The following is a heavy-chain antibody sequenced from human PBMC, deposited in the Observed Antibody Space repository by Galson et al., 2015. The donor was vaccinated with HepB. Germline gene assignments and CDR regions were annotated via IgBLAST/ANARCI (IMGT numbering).Heavy chain of an antibody. CDR2: ISGSGGST. V-gene: IGHV3-23*01. D-gene: IGHD3-3*01. CDR1: GFTFSSYA. CDR3: AKDKGNYDFWSGYYGWWSWFDP. J-gene: IGHJ5*02. Sequence: SLRLSCAASGFTFSSYAMSWVRQAPGKGLEWVSAISGSGGSTYYADSVKGRFTISRDNSKNTLYLQMNSLRAEDTAVYYCAKDKGNYDFWSGYYGWWSWFDPWGQGTLVTVSS.